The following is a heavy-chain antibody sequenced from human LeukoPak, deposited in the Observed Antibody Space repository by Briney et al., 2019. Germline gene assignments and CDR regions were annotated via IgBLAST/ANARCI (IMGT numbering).Heavy chain of an antibody. CDR3: GRGVGGQYYSYYMAV. CDR1: GFTSSSYW. V-gene: IGHV3-7*03. Sequence: GGSLRLSCAASGFTSSSYWMSWVRQAPGKGLEWVANIKQDGSEKYYVDSVKGRFTISRDNAKNSLYLQMNSLRAEDTAVYYCGRGVGGQYYSYYMAVWEKGTTVTASS. J-gene: IGHJ6*03. D-gene: IGHD3-16*01. CDR2: IKQDGSEK.